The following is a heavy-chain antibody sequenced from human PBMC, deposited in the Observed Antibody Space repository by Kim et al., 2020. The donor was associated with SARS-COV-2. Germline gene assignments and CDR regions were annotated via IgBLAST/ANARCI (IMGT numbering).Heavy chain of an antibody. CDR2: IYSGGST. Sequence: GGSLRLSCAASGFTVSSNYMSWVRQAPGKGLEWVSVIYSGGSTYYADSVKGRFTISRDNSKNTLYLQMNSLRAEDTAVYYCARVLGGYCSSTSCPIPYYFDYWGQGTLVTVSS. J-gene: IGHJ4*02. CDR3: ARVLGGYCSSTSCPIPYYFDY. D-gene: IGHD2-2*01. CDR1: GFTVSSNY. V-gene: IGHV3-53*01.